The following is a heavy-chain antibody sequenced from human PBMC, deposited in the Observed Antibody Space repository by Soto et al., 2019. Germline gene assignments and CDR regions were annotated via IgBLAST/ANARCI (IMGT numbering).Heavy chain of an antibody. D-gene: IGHD5-18*01. CDR3: AKETVYVDTAMVTLVLGY. J-gene: IGHJ4*02. Sequence: PGGSLRLSCAASGFTFSSYAMSWVRQAPGKGLEWVSAISGSGGTTHYADSVKGRFTISRDSSKNTLYLQMNSLRAEDTAVYYCAKETVYVDTAMVTLVLGYWGQGTLVTVSS. V-gene: IGHV3-23*01. CDR2: ISGSGGTT. CDR1: GFTFSSYA.